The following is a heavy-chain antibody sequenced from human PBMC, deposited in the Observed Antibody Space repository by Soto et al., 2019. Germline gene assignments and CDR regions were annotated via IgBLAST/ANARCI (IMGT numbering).Heavy chain of an antibody. J-gene: IGHJ1*01. CDR3: AIDMVESGYPEYCQH. CDR1: GFTVSSNY. V-gene: IGHV3-53*01. CDR2: IYSGGST. Sequence: EVQLVESGGGLIQPGGSLRLSCAASGFTVSSNYMSWVRQAPGKGLEWVSVIYSGGSTYYAASVKGRVTISRDNSNNTLYLPLNTPRAEVTAVYYFAIDMVESGYPEYCQHWCQGTLVSVSS. D-gene: IGHD3-22*01.